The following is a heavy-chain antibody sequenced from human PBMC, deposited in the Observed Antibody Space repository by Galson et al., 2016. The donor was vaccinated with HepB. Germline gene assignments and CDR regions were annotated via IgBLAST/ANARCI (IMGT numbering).Heavy chain of an antibody. V-gene: IGHV3-33*06. CDR1: GFTFRNYY. D-gene: IGHD1-7*01. J-gene: IGHJ4*02. CDR3: AKDRGSSYNRDFVANFFDY. CDR2: IKSDGSNE. Sequence: SLRLSCAASGFTFRNYYMSWIRQAPGKGLEWVAVIKSDGSNEYYADSVKGRLTISRDNSKNTLYLQINSLRAEDTAVYYCAKDRGSSYNRDFVANFFDYWGQGTLVTVSS.